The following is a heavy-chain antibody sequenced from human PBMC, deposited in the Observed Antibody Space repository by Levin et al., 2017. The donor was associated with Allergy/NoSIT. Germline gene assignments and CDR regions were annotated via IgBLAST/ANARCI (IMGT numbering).Heavy chain of an antibody. CDR2: ISYDGSNK. D-gene: IGHD1-26*01. J-gene: IGHJ3*02. Sequence: LSLTCAASGFTFSSYGMHWVRQAPGKGLEWVAVISYDGSNKYYADSVKGRFTISRDNSKNTLYLQMNSLRAEDTAVYYCAKVGGTAGDAFDIWGQGTMVTVSS. CDR3: AKVGGTAGDAFDI. V-gene: IGHV3-30*18. CDR1: GFTFSSYG.